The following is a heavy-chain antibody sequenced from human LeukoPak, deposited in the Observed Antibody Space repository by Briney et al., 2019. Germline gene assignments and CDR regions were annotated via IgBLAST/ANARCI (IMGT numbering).Heavy chain of an antibody. CDR2: VSSTGAT. CDR3: ARQPGYGDQIFDY. CDR1: GGSINTYY. J-gene: IGHJ4*02. D-gene: IGHD4-17*01. Sequence: PSETLSLTCTVSGGSINTYYWTWIRQPPGEGLEWIGCVSSTGATNYNPSLKSRVTMSLDTSQKQFSLKLTSVTAADTAVYYCARQPGYGDQIFDYWGQGTLVTVSS. V-gene: IGHV4-59*08.